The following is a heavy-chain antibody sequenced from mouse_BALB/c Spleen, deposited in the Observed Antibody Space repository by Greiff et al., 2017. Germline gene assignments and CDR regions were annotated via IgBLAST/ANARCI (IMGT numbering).Heavy chain of an antibody. Sequence: VQLQQSGAELVKPGASVKLSCTASGFTFKDTYMHWVKQRPEQGLEWIGRIDPANGNTKYDPKFQGKATITADTSSNTAYLQLSSLTSEDTAVYYCAHYDAWFAYWGQGTLVTVSA. V-gene: IGHV14-3*02. CDR3: AHYDAWFAY. J-gene: IGHJ3*01. CDR1: GFTFKDTY. D-gene: IGHD2-3*01. CDR2: IDPANGNT.